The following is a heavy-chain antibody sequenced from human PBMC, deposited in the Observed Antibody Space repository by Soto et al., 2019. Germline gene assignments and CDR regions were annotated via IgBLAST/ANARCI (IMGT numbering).Heavy chain of an antibody. CDR2: IYPGDSDT. V-gene: IGHV5-51*01. CDR1: GYSFTSYW. J-gene: IGHJ6*02. CDR3: ERLGKARSYYYGMDV. Sequence: GECLKISCKGSGYSFTSYWIGWVRQMPGKGLEWMGIIYPGDSDTRYSPSFQGQVTISADKSISTAYLQWSSLKASDTAMYYCERLGKARSYYYGMDVWGQGTTVTVSS. D-gene: IGHD6-6*01.